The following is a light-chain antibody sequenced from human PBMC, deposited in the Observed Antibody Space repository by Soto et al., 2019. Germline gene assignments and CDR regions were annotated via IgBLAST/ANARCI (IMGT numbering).Light chain of an antibody. J-gene: IGLJ2*01. V-gene: IGLV2-14*01. Sequence: QSALTQPASVSGSPGQSITISCTGTTSDVGGYNYVSWYQQHPGKAPKLMIYEVSNRPSGVPNRFSGSKSGNTASLTISGLQAADEADYYCSSYTSRNTLEGVFGGGTKVTVL. CDR1: TSDVGGYNY. CDR3: SSYTSRNTLEGV. CDR2: EVS.